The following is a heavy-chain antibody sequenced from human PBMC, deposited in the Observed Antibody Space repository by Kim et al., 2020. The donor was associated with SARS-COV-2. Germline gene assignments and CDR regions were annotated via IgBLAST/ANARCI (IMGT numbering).Heavy chain of an antibody. CDR1: GFTFSSYG. V-gene: IGHV3-30*18. CDR3: AKDLQIFGVVIEYYYYGMDV. Sequence: GGSLRLSCAASGFTFSSYGMHWVRQAPGKGLEWVAVISYDGSNKYYADSVKGRFTISRDNSKNTLYLQMNSLRAEDTAVYYCAKDLQIFGVVIEYYYYGMDVWGQGTTVTVSS. D-gene: IGHD3-3*01. J-gene: IGHJ6*02. CDR2: ISYDGSNK.